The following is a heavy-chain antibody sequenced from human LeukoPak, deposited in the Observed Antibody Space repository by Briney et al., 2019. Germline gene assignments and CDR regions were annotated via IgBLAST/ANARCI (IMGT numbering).Heavy chain of an antibody. D-gene: IGHD5-12*01. J-gene: IGHJ4*02. Sequence: AASVKVSCKASGGTFSSDAISWVRQAPGQGLEWMGGIIPIFGTANYAQKFQGRVTITTDESTSTAYMELSSLRSEDTAVYYCARGGSGYDFYFDYWGQGTLVTVSS. CDR1: GGTFSSDA. CDR3: ARGGSGYDFYFDY. V-gene: IGHV1-69*05. CDR2: IIPIFGTA.